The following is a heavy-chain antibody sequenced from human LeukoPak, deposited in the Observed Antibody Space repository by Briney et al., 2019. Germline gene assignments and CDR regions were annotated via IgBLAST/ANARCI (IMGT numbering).Heavy chain of an antibody. Sequence: GGSLRLSCAASGFTFSSSAMSWVRQAPGKGLEWVSAISGSGGSTYYADSVKGRFTVSRDNSKNTLYLHMNSLRAEDTAVYYCAKGRVTSLTTTAFDVWGQGTMVTVSS. CDR1: GFTFSSSA. CDR3: AKGRVTSLTTTAFDV. V-gene: IGHV3-23*01. J-gene: IGHJ3*01. D-gene: IGHD4-17*01. CDR2: ISGSGGST.